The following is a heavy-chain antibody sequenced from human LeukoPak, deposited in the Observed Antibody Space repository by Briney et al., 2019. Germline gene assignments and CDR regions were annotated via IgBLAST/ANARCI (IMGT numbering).Heavy chain of an antibody. CDR3: ARDDYDFWQPSPGY. CDR1: GYTFTSYG. V-gene: IGHV1-18*01. J-gene: IGHJ4*02. Sequence: ASVKVSCKASGYTFTSYGISWVRQAPGQGLEWMGWISAYNGDTKYAQKLQGRVTMTTDTSTSTVYMELKSLRSDDTAVYYCARDDYDFWQPSPGYWAQGTLVTVSS. D-gene: IGHD3-3*01. CDR2: ISAYNGDT.